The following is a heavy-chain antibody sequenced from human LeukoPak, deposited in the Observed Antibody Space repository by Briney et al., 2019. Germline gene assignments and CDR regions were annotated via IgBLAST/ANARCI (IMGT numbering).Heavy chain of an antibody. CDR1: GFTFSRYG. CDR2: VWDNGLNK. V-gene: IGHV3-33*06. D-gene: IGHD5-18*01. Sequence: PGRSLTLSCAASGFTFSRYGMHWVRQAPGKGLEWVAVVWDNGLNKFYADSVKGRFTISRDNSKYTLSLHMNSLRAEATAVYYCVKEPAPYSLGDAWGKGTTVTVSS. CDR3: VKEPAPYSLGDA. J-gene: IGHJ6*04.